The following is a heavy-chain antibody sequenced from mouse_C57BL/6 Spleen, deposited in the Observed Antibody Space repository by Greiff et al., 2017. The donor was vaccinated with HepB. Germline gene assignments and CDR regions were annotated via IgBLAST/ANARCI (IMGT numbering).Heavy chain of an antibody. V-gene: IGHV14-4*01. J-gene: IGHJ3*01. CDR2: IDPENGDT. Sequence: EVQLQQSGAELVRPGASVKLSCTASGFNIKDDYMHWVKQRPEQGLEWIGWIDPENGDTEYASKFQGKATITADTSSNTAYLQLSSLTSEDTAVYYCTRNYSFAYWGQGTLVTVSA. D-gene: IGHD2-1*01. CDR3: TRNYSFAY. CDR1: GFNIKDDY.